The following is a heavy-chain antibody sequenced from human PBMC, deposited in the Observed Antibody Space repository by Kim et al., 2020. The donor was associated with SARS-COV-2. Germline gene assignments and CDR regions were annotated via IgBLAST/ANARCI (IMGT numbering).Heavy chain of an antibody. CDR3: ARNLDASDPFYTLAY. V-gene: IGHV4-59*08. CDR1: GASIDSLF. D-gene: IGHD3-16*01. J-gene: IGHJ6*02. Sequence: SETLSLTCSVSGASIDSLFWGWVRQTPEKGLEWIASSYYTGTPHYNPSLMRRVAISLDKSRNRFPLRLTSVTAADTATYFYARNLDASDPFYTLAYWGQGISVTVSS. CDR2: SYYTGTP.